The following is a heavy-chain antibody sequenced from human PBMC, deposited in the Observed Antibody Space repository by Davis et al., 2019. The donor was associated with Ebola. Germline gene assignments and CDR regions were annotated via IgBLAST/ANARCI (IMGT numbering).Heavy chain of an antibody. CDR3: ARDREWLVQGYFDY. CDR1: GGSISSSYW. CDR2: IYHTGST. D-gene: IGHD6-19*01. J-gene: IGHJ4*02. V-gene: IGHV4-4*01. Sequence: MPGGSLRLSCAVSGGSISSSYWWSWVRQPPGKGLEWIGAIYHTGSTNYNPSLKSRATISVDKSKNQFSLKLSSVTAADTAVYFCARDREWLVQGYFDYWGQGTLVTVSS.